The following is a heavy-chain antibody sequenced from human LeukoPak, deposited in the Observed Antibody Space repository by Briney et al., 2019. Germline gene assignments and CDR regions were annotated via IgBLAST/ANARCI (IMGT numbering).Heavy chain of an antibody. Sequence: GASVKVSCKASGYTFTGYYMHWVRQAPGQGLEWMGWINPNSGGTNYAQKFQGWVTMTRDTSISTAYMELSRLRSDDTAVYYCARVPTYGDYDYYFDYWGQGTLVTVSS. D-gene: IGHD4-17*01. V-gene: IGHV1-2*04. J-gene: IGHJ4*02. CDR3: ARVPTYGDYDYYFDY. CDR2: INPNSGGT. CDR1: GYTFTGYY.